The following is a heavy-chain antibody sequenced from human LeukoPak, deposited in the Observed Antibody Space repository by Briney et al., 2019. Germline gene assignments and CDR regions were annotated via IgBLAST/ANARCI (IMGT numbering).Heavy chain of an antibody. CDR1: GFTVSSNY. J-gene: IGHJ6*02. CDR3: AKDIDSRAWFGELYEGYYYYYGMDV. CDR2: IYVDGST. D-gene: IGHD3-10*01. Sequence: PGGSLRLSCAASGFTVSSNYINWVRQAPGKGLEWVSGIYVDGSTYYADSVKGRFTISRDNSKNTLYLQMNSLRAEDTAVYYCAKDIDSRAWFGELYEGYYYYYGMDVWGQGTTVTVSS. V-gene: IGHV3-53*01.